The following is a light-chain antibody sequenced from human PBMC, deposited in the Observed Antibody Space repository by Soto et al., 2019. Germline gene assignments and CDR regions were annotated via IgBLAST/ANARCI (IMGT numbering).Light chain of an antibody. Sequence: EIVMTQSPDTLAVSPVEVATLSCLASQSVTSNLAWYQQKRGQAPRLLIYAASTRATGVPARFSGSGSGTEFTLTISSLQSEDFAVYYCQQYNNWPPITLGQGTRLEIK. CDR2: AAS. V-gene: IGKV3D-15*01. CDR3: QQYNNWPPIT. J-gene: IGKJ5*01. CDR1: QSVTSN.